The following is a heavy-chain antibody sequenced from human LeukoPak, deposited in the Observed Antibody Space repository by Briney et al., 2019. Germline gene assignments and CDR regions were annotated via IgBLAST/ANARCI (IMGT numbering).Heavy chain of an antibody. J-gene: IGHJ4*02. V-gene: IGHV3-30-3*01. CDR3: AGGPTAYGNAYFHYRFDY. Sequence: GGSLRLSCTASGFTFSTYPMHWVRQAPGKGLEWVAVISYDGSNKYYADSVKGRFTISRDNSKSTLYLQMNSLRAEDTAVYYCAGGPTAYGNAYFHYRFDYWGQGTLVTVSS. CDR1: GFTFSTYP. D-gene: IGHD3-16*01. CDR2: ISYDGSNK.